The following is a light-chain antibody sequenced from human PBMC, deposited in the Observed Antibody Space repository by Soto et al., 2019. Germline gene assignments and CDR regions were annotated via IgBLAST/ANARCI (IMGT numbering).Light chain of an antibody. CDR3: QQYTSYSS. CDR2: KAS. V-gene: IGKV1-5*03. J-gene: IGKJ1*01. Sequence: DIQVTQTPSTLSASVGDRVTITCRVSQSISGWLAWYQQKPGKAPKVLIYKASSLESGVPSRFSGSGSGTEFTFTISSLQPDDFATYYCQQYTSYSSFGQGTKVDIK. CDR1: QSISGW.